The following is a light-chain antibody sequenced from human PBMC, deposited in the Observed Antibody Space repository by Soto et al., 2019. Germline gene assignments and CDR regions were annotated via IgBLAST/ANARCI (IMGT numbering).Light chain of an antibody. CDR1: SSNIGSNT. CDR2: SDV. V-gene: IGLV1-44*01. Sequence: QSVLTQPPSASGTPGQRVTISCSGSSSNIGSNTVNWYQQQLPGTAPKLLIYSDVQRPSGVPNRFSGSKSGTSASLAISGLQSEDEADYYCAAWDDSLSGVVFGGGTKLTVL. CDR3: AAWDDSLSGVV. J-gene: IGLJ2*01.